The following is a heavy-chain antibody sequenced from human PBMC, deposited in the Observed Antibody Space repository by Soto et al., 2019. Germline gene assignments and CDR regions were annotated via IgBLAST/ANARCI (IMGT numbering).Heavy chain of an antibody. J-gene: IGHJ5*02. V-gene: IGHV3-74*01. CDR1: GFTFSSFW. Sequence: PGGSLRLSCAASGFTFSSFWMHWVRQTPGKGLVWVSRVNNDGSSTAYADSVKGRFTISRDNAKNTLYLQMNSLRAEDTAVYYCARDRRVTLSSWALNWFDPWGQGTLVTVSS. CDR3: ARDRRVTLSSWALNWFDP. D-gene: IGHD6-13*01. CDR2: VNNDGSST.